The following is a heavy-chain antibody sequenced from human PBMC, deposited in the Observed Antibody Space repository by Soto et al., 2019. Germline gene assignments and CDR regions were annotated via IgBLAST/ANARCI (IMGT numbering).Heavy chain of an antibody. CDR3: ARSLKQWLVPAINYYYGMDV. D-gene: IGHD6-19*01. CDR2: IIPIFGAA. CDR1: GGTFSSYA. J-gene: IGHJ6*02. V-gene: IGHV1-69*13. Sequence: SVKVSFKASGGTFSSYAISWVRQAPGQGLEWMGGIIPIFGAANYAQKFQGRVTITADESTSTAYMELSSLRSEDTAVYYCARSLKQWLVPAINYYYGMDVWGQGTTVTVSS.